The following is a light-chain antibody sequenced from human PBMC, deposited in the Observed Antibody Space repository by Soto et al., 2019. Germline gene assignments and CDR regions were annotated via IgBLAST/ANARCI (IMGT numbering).Light chain of an antibody. CDR3: QQYNNWPSLT. J-gene: IGKJ4*01. CDR2: DAP. CDR1: QSINNW. Sequence: DIQMTQSPSTLSASVGDRVTITCRASQSINNWLAWYQLKPGKAPKLLIYDAPTLQSGVPSSFSGSGSGTEFTLTISSLQSEDFAVYYCQQYNNWPSLTFGGGTKVEIK. V-gene: IGKV1-5*01.